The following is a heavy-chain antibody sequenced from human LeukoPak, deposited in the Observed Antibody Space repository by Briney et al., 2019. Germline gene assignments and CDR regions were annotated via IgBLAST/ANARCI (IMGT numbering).Heavy chain of an antibody. D-gene: IGHD2-15*01. Sequence: GGSLRLSCTASGFTFGDYAMSWFRQAPGKGLEWVGFIRSKAYGGTTEYAASVKGRFTISRDDSKSIAYLQMNSLKTEDTAVYYCTGDLDIVVVVAATRPFDYRGQGTLVTVSS. CDR2: IRSKAYGGTT. V-gene: IGHV3-49*03. CDR1: GFTFGDYA. J-gene: IGHJ4*02. CDR3: TGDLDIVVVVAATRPFDY.